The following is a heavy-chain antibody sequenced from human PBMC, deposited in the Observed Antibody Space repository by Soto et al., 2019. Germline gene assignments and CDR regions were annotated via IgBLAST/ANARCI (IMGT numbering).Heavy chain of an antibody. CDR2: IYYSGST. V-gene: IGHV4-31*03. Sequence: SETLSLTCTVSGGSISSGGYYWSWIRQHPGKGLEWIGYIYYSGSTYCNPSLKSRVTISVDTSKNQFSLKLSPVTAADTAVYYCASSSRGYGEAYYYYYGMDVWGQGTTVTVSS. CDR1: GGSISSGGYY. J-gene: IGHJ6*02. CDR3: ASSSRGYGEAYYYYYGMDV. D-gene: IGHD6-25*01.